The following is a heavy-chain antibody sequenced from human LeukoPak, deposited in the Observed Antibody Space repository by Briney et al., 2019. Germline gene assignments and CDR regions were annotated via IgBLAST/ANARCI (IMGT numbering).Heavy chain of an antibody. V-gene: IGHV3-30*18. Sequence: PGGSLRLSCAASGXTFSSYGMHWVRQAPGKGLEWVAVISYDGSNQYYADSVKGRFTISRDNSKNTLYLQMDSLRAEDTAVYYCAKPLIFHNWGYAFDIWGQGTMVTVSS. D-gene: IGHD7-27*01. CDR3: AKPLIFHNWGYAFDI. J-gene: IGHJ3*02. CDR1: GXTFSSYG. CDR2: ISYDGSNQ.